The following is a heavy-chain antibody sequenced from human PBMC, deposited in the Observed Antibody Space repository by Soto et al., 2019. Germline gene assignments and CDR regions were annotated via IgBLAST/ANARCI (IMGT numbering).Heavy chain of an antibody. J-gene: IGHJ4*02. CDR1: GFTFSTLD. V-gene: IGHV3-23*01. CDR3: AKGAWLDY. CDR2: IIGTDGST. Sequence: GGSLRLSCAASGFTFSTLDVSWVRQAPGKGLEWVSVIIGTDGSTYYADSVRGRFTISRDNSKNTLFLLMNSLRAEDTAVYFCAKGAWLDYWGQGTPVTVSS.